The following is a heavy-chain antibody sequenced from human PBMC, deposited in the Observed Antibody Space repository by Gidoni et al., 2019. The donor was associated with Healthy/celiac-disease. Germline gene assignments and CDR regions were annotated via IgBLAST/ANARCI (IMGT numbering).Heavy chain of an antibody. J-gene: IGHJ4*02. Sequence: QVQLVESGGGVVQPGRSLRLSCAAPGFTFSSYAMHWVREAPGKGLEWVAVLSYDGSNKYYADSVKGRFTISRDNSKNTLYLQMNSLRAEDTAVYYCARAGAHNSGSYYPFWGQGTLVTVSS. V-gene: IGHV3-30*04. CDR3: ARAGAHNSGSYYPF. D-gene: IGHD3-10*01. CDR2: LSYDGSNK. CDR1: GFTFSSYA.